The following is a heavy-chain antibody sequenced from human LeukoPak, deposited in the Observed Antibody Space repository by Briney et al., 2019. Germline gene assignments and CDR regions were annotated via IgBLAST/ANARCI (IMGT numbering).Heavy chain of an antibody. CDR1: GGSISSYY. V-gene: IGHV4-59*01. J-gene: IGHJ4*02. Sequence: PSETLPLTCTVSGGSISSYYWSWIRQPPGKGLEWIGYIYHSGSTNYNPSLKSRVTISVDTSKNQFSLKLSSVTAADTAVYYCARGGYLRSRYYFDYWGQGTLVTVSS. CDR2: IYHSGST. CDR3: ARGGYLRSRYYFDY. D-gene: IGHD2-15*01.